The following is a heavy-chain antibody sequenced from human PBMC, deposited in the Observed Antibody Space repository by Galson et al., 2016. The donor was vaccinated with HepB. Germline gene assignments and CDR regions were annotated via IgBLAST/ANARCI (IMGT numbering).Heavy chain of an antibody. V-gene: IGHV2-5*02. CDR1: GFSLSSRGVG. CDR2: IYWDDVK. Sequence: PALVTPPQTLTLTCTFSGFSLSSRGVGVGWIRQPPGKALEWFAIIYWDDVKRYSPSLKNRVTLAQDTSKNQVVLTMANLDPVDTATDYCAHLTMAKYYFDYWGQGTLVTVAS. CDR3: AHLTMAKYYFDY. D-gene: IGHD3-10*01. J-gene: IGHJ4*02.